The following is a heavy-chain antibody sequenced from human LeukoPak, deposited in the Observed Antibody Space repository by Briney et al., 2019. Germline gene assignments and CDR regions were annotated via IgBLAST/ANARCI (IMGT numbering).Heavy chain of an antibody. CDR1: GFTVSSNF. V-gene: IGHV3-66*01. J-gene: IGHJ3*02. Sequence: GGSLRLSCVISGFTVSSNFMNWVRQAPGKGLEWVSIIYSGGSTYYADSVKGRFTISRDISKNTPSLQMNSLRDEDTAVYYCARELLPSYAFDIWGQGTMVTVSS. D-gene: IGHD3-22*01. CDR3: ARELLPSYAFDI. CDR2: IYSGGST.